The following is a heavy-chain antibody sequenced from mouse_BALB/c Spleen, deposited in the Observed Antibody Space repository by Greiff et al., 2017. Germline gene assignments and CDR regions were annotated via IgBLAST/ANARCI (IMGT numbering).Heavy chain of an antibody. D-gene: IGHD2-10*02. CDR2: ISSGSSTI. CDR3: ARNRYGNHYYAMDH. V-gene: IGHV5-17*02. Sequence: EVKLMESGGGLVQPGGSRKLSCAASGFTFSSFGMHWVRQAPEKGLEWVAYISSGSSTIYYADTVKGRFTISRDNPKNTLFLQMTSLRSEDTAMYYCARNRYGNHYYAMDHWGQGTSVTVSS. CDR1: GFTFSSFG. J-gene: IGHJ4*01.